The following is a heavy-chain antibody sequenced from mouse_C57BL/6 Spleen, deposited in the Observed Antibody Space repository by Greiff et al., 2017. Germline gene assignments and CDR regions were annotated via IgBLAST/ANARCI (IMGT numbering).Heavy chain of an antibody. CDR3: ATGADDYDVVSYYAMDY. Sequence: VQLQQSGPELVKPGASVKISCKASGYAFSSSWMNWVKQRPGKGLEWIGRIYPGDGDTNYNGKFKGKATLTADKSSSTAYMQLSSLTSEDSAVYFCATGADDYDVVSYYAMDYWGQGTSVTVSS. J-gene: IGHJ4*01. D-gene: IGHD2-4*01. CDR2: IYPGDGDT. CDR1: GYAFSSSW. V-gene: IGHV1-82*01.